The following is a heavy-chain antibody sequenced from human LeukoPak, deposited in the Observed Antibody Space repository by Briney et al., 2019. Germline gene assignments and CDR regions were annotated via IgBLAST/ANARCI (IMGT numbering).Heavy chain of an antibody. CDR1: GGAIISYY. CDR3: ARLKFYDNTGYSPGYYMDV. Sequence: PSETLSLTCSVSGGAIISYYWSWIRQPAGKGPEWIGRIYPTGNTDYNPSLKTRVTMSTDLSKKQFSLRLRSVTAADTAVYYCARLKFYDNTGYSPGYYMDVWGKGTAVTVSS. V-gene: IGHV4-4*07. J-gene: IGHJ6*03. D-gene: IGHD2-21*01. CDR2: IYPTGNT.